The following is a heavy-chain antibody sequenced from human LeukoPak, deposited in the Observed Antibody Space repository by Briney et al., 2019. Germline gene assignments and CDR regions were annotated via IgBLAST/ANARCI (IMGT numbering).Heavy chain of an antibody. CDR3: ARDMTTATTCYLQH. V-gene: IGHV3-21*06. D-gene: IGHD4-17*01. Sequence: GGSLRLSCAASGFTFSDYNMNWVRQAPGKGLEWVSYISSRSTYRYYADSVKGRFTISRDNAKNSLCLQINSLRAEDTAVYYCARDMTTATTCYLQHWGQGNLVTVSS. J-gene: IGHJ1*01. CDR2: ISSRSTYR. CDR1: GFTFSDYN.